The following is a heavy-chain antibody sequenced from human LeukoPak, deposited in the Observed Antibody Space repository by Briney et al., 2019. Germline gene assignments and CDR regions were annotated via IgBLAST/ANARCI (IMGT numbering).Heavy chain of an antibody. Sequence: LRLSCAASGFTVSSNYMSWIRQHPGKGLEWIGYIYYSGSTYYNPSLKSRVTISVDTSKNQFSLKLSSVTAADTAVYYCARRLLFSWFDPWGQGTPVTVSS. CDR3: ARRLLFSWFDP. D-gene: IGHD2-21*02. J-gene: IGHJ5*02. V-gene: IGHV4-31*02. CDR2: IYYSGST. CDR1: GFTVSSNY.